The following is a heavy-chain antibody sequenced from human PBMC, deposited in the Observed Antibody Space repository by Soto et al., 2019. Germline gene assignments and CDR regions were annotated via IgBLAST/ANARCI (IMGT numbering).Heavy chain of an antibody. D-gene: IGHD5-12*01. J-gene: IGHJ4*02. CDR1: GFTFSSYA. CDR3: AKGLYGGYDGVPHY. Sequence: EVQLLESGGGLVQPGGSLRLSCAASGFTFSSYAMTWVRQAPGKGLEWVSAISGSGDNTYYADSVKGRFTISRDSSKNTLSLQMDSLRVADTAVYYCAKGLYGGYDGVPHYWGQGTLVTVSS. CDR2: ISGSGDNT. V-gene: IGHV3-23*01.